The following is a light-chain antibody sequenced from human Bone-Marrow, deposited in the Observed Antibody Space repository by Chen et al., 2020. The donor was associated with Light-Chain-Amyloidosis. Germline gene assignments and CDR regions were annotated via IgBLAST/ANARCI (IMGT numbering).Light chain of an antibody. J-gene: IGKJ2*01. CDR1: QILSNNY. V-gene: IGKV3-20*01. CDR3: HHHGPVHMYT. Sequence: EIVLTQSPGTLSLSPGDRATLPCRASQILSNNYLAWYQQRRGQDPRRLIYGASNRATGIPDRFSGSGSGTDFTLTISRLEPEDFAVYYCHHHGPVHMYTFGQGTKLEIK. CDR2: GAS.